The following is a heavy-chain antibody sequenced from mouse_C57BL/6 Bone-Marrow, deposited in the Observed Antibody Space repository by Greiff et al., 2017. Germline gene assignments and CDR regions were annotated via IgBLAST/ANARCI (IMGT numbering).Heavy chain of an antibody. Sequence: QVQLQQSGAELVKPGASVKISCKASGYAFSSYWMNSVKQRPGRGLEWIGRIDPGDGGTKYNGKFKGKATLTADKSSSTAYMQLSSLTSEDSAVYFCARWEVVATRAMAYWGQGTLVTVSA. D-gene: IGHD1-1*01. CDR2: IDPGDGGT. CDR1: GYAFSSYW. CDR3: ARWEVVATRAMAY. V-gene: IGHV1-80*01. J-gene: IGHJ4*01.